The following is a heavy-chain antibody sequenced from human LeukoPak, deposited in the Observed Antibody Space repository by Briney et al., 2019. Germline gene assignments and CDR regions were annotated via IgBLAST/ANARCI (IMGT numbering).Heavy chain of an antibody. V-gene: IGHV3-23*01. Sequence: GGSLRLSCAASGFTIHYYAMTWVRQAPGKGLEWVSGISSSGGRTYYADSVKGRFTISGDNSKNTLYLQMNSLRAEDTAVYYCANYYYDTSGYKNWGQGTLVTVSS. J-gene: IGHJ4*02. CDR3: ANYYYDTSGYKN. D-gene: IGHD3-22*01. CDR2: ISSSGGRT. CDR1: GFTIHYYA.